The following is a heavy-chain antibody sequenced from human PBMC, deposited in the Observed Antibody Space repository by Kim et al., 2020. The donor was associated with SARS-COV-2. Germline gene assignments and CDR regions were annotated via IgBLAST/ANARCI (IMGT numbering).Heavy chain of an antibody. J-gene: IGHJ4*02. CDR3: ASIFYGDYVRDY. Sequence: GGSLRLSCAASGFTVSSNYMSWVRQAPGKVLEWVSVIYSGGSTYYADSVMGRFTISRDNSKNTLYLQMNSLRAEDTAVYYCASIFYGDYVRDYWGQGTLVTVSS. CDR1: GFTVSSNY. V-gene: IGHV3-53*01. D-gene: IGHD4-17*01. CDR2: IYSGGST.